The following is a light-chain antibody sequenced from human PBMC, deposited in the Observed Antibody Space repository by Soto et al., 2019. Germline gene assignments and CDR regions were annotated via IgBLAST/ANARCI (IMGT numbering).Light chain of an antibody. V-gene: IGKV3-15*01. J-gene: IGKJ1*01. CDR1: QSVRSK. Sequence: ETVMTQSPATLSVSLGERATVSCRASQSVRSKVAWYQQRPGQAPRLLIYGASTRATGIPARFSGSGSGTEFTLTISSLQSEDFAVYYCQQYNDWWTFGQGTKVDTK. CDR2: GAS. CDR3: QQYNDWWT.